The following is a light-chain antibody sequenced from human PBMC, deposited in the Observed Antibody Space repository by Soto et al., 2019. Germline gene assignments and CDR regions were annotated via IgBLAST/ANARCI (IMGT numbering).Light chain of an antibody. CDR3: SSYAGSILGV. V-gene: IGLV2-8*01. CDR1: SSDVGGYKY. Sequence: QSALTQPPSASGYPGQSVTISCTGTSSDVGGYKYVSWYQQHPGKAPKLMIYEVSKRPSGVPDRFSGSKSGNTASLTVSGLQAEDEADYYCSSYAGSILGVFGGGTKLTVL. CDR2: EVS. J-gene: IGLJ3*02.